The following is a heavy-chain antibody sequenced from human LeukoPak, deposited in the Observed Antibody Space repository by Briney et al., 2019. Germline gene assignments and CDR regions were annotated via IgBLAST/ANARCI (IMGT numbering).Heavy chain of an antibody. CDR2: ISGSDGST. V-gene: IGHV3-23*01. Sequence: GGSLRLSCAASGFSFSNYAMSWVRQAAGKGLEWVSGISGSDGSTYYADSVKGQFTISRDNSKNTLYLQMNSLRAEDTAVFYCAKHRDYCSSTSCYLYYYYYGMDVWGQGTTVTVSS. CDR1: GFSFSNYA. CDR3: AKHRDYCSSTSCYLYYYYYGMDV. J-gene: IGHJ6*02. D-gene: IGHD2-2*01.